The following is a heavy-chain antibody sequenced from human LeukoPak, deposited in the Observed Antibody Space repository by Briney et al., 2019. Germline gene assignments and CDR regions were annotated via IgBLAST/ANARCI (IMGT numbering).Heavy chain of an antibody. CDR2: ISHTGST. V-gene: IGHV4-4*02. CDR3: TRSSGWWSLDY. Sequence: SETLSLTCTVSGDSISSSNWWTWVRLPPGKGLDWIGEISHTGSTKYSPSLKDRVTISKDNSKNQFSLKLNSVTAADTATYYCTRSSGWWSLDYWGQGALVTVSS. CDR1: GDSISSSNW. D-gene: IGHD6-19*01. J-gene: IGHJ4*02.